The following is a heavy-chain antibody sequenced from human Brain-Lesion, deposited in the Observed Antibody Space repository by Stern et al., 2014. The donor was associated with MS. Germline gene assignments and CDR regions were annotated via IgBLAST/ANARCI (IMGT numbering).Heavy chain of an antibody. CDR2: YDPEGGEI. CDR3: ATHLLDYRDPVSWFDT. D-gene: IGHD4-17*01. CDR1: GNTLSDLS. Sequence: QVQLVQSGAELKKPGASVKVSCKVSGNTLSDLSMHWVRQAPGKGLEWMGGYDPEGGEIIYAQKFQGRLTMTEDRVTDIGYMEVSSLRSEDTAVYYCATHLLDYRDPVSWFDTWGQGTLVIVSS. J-gene: IGHJ5*02. V-gene: IGHV1-24*01.